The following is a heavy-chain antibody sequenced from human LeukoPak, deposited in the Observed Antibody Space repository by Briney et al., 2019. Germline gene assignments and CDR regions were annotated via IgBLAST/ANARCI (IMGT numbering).Heavy chain of an antibody. V-gene: IGHV4-34*01. Sequence: SETLSLTCAVYGGSFSGYYWSWIRQPPGKGLEWTGEINHSGSTNYNPSLKSRVTISVDKSKNQFSLKLTSVTAADTAVYYCANHAGEAALSPLDYWGQGTLVTVSS. J-gene: IGHJ4*02. D-gene: IGHD1-14*01. CDR1: GGSFSGYY. CDR2: INHSGST. CDR3: ANHAGEAALSPLDY.